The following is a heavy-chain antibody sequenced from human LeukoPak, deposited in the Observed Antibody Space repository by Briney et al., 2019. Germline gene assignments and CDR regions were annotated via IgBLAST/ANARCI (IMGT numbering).Heavy chain of an antibody. J-gene: IGHJ4*02. CDR3: ASTRGYYHTQSDY. Sequence: SETLSLTCAVYGGSFSGYYWSWIRQPPGKGLEWIGEINHSGSANYNPSLKSRVTISVDTSKNQFSLKLSSVTAADTVVYYCASTRGYYHTQSDYWGQGTLVTVSS. V-gene: IGHV4-34*01. CDR1: GGSFSGYY. D-gene: IGHD3-3*01. CDR2: INHSGSA.